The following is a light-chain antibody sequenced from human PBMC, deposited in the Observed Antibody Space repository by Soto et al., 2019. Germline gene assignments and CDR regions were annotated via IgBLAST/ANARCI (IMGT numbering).Light chain of an antibody. CDR3: QQSYSTPPWT. Sequence: DIQMTQSPSSLSASVGDRVTITCRASQSISSYLNWYQQKPGKAPKLLIYAASSLQSGVPSRFSGCGSGTDFTLTISSLQPEDFATYYCQQSYSTPPWTFGGGTKVEIK. V-gene: IGKV1-39*01. CDR1: QSISSY. CDR2: AAS. J-gene: IGKJ4*01.